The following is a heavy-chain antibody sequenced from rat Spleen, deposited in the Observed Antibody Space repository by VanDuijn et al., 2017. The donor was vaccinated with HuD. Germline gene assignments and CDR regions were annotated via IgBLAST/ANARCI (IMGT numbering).Heavy chain of an antibody. CDR3: AKDGRRVFDY. J-gene: IGHJ2*01. V-gene: IGHV5-29*01. CDR2: ISYDGSNT. Sequence: EVQLVESGGGLVQPGRSMQLSCAASGFVFSFFPMAWVRQAPTKGLEWVATISYDGSNTFYRDSVKGRFTISRDPAKNTLYLQMDSLRSEDTATYYCAKDGRRVFDYWGQGVMVTVSS. CDR1: GFVFSFFP. D-gene: IGHD1-11*01.